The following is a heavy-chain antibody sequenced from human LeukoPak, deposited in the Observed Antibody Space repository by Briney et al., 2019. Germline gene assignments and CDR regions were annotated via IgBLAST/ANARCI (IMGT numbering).Heavy chain of an antibody. J-gene: IGHJ5*02. Sequence: PSQTLSLTCTVSGGSISSGGYYWSWLRAHPGKGREWFGYIYYSGSTNYNPSLKSRVTISVGTSKNQFSLKLSSVTAADTAVYSCATRLPTGGNWFDPWGQGTLVTVSS. CDR1: GGSISSGGYY. D-gene: IGHD2-8*02. CDR2: IYYSGST. CDR3: ATRLPTGGNWFDP. V-gene: IGHV4-31*03.